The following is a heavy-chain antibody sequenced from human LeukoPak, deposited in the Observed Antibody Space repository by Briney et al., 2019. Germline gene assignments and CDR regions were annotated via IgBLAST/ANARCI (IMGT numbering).Heavy chain of an antibody. CDR2: IIPMFGLT. CDR1: GGTFRNYA. CDR3: AREVTEGGRGQGLMIEP. Sequence: ASVKVSCKTPGGTFRNYAINWVRQAPGQGLEWMGRIIPMFGLTNAIEKFQDRLTITADQSTSTAYMELSSLGYDDTAIYYCAREVTEGGRGQGLMIEPWGQGTQVSVSS. J-gene: IGHJ5*02. D-gene: IGHD2-21*02. V-gene: IGHV1-69*04.